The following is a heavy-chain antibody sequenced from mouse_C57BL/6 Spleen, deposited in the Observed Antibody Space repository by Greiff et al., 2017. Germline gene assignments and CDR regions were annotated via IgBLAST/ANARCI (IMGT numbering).Heavy chain of an antibody. CDR1: GYTFTSYW. V-gene: IGHV1-61*01. CDR3: AKHHYYGSSYAMDY. CDR2: IYPSDSET. D-gene: IGHD1-1*01. Sequence: QVQLQQPGAELVRPGSSVKLSCKASGYTFTSYWMDWVKQRPGQGLEWIGNIYPSDSETHYNQKFKNKATLTVDKSSSTAYMQLSSLTSEDSAVYYCAKHHYYGSSYAMDYWGQGTSVTVSS. J-gene: IGHJ4*01.